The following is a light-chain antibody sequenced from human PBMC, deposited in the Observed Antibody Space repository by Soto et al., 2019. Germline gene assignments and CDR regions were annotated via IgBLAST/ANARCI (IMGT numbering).Light chain of an antibody. V-gene: IGKV1-27*01. Sequence: DIQMTQSPTSLSASVGDRVTITCRASQDIRNYLAWYQQKPGKVPKLLIYAASYLQSGVPSRFSGSGSGTDFTLSLSSLQPEDVATYYCQKSNSAPLPFAPGTKVDIK. J-gene: IGKJ3*01. CDR1: QDIRNY. CDR2: AAS. CDR3: QKSNSAPLP.